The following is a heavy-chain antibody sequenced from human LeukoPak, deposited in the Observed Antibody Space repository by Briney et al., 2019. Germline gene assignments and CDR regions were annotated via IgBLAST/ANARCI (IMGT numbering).Heavy chain of an antibody. Sequence: GGSLRLSCAASGFTFRSCEMIWVRQAPAKGLAWVSYISSSGTKIYYADSVKGRFTISKDNSKNTLYLQMNSLRAEDAAVYFCARDAWGAAAGTNYFDYWGQGTLVTVSS. D-gene: IGHD6-13*01. J-gene: IGHJ4*02. CDR3: ARDAWGAAAGTNYFDY. CDR1: GFTFRSCE. CDR2: ISSSGTKI. V-gene: IGHV3-48*03.